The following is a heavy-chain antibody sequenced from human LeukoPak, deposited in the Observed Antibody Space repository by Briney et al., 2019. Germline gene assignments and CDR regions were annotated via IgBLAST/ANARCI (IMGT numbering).Heavy chain of an antibody. D-gene: IGHD3-10*01. CDR3: ARRQPGELRYFDN. Sequence: GGSLRLSCVASGFTFSSYAMSWVRQAPGKGLEWVSTISGSGGSTYYADSVKGRFTISRDNSKNTLYLQLNSLRAEDTAVYYCARRQPGELRYFDNWGQGTLVTVSS. CDR1: GFTFSSYA. V-gene: IGHV3-23*01. J-gene: IGHJ4*02. CDR2: ISGSGGST.